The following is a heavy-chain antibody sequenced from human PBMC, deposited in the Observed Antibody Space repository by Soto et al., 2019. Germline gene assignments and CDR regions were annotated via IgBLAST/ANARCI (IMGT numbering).Heavy chain of an antibody. Sequence: SETLSLTCTVSGGSISSGGYYWSWIRQHPGKGLEWIGYIYYSGSTYYNPSLKSRVTISVDTSKNQFSLKLSSVTAADTAVYYCARDRFIIHSTSRPFYYYGMDVWGQGTTVTVSS. CDR1: GGSISSGGYY. D-gene: IGHD2-2*01. J-gene: IGHJ6*02. V-gene: IGHV4-31*03. CDR2: IYYSGST. CDR3: ARDRFIIHSTSRPFYYYGMDV.